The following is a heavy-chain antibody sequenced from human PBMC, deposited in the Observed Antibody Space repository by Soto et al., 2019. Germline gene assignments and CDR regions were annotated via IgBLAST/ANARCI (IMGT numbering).Heavy chain of an antibody. Sequence: ASVKVSCKASGYTFTGHYIHWVRQAPEQGPEWMGEIGPESGATRYAQKFQGRVTMTRDTSITTVYMELKNLSPDDTAVYYCGRGRSGQIVVFYWGQGTPVTVYS. D-gene: IGHD1-26*01. J-gene: IGHJ4*02. CDR2: IGPESGAT. V-gene: IGHV1-2*02. CDR1: GYTFTGHY. CDR3: GRGRSGQIVVFY.